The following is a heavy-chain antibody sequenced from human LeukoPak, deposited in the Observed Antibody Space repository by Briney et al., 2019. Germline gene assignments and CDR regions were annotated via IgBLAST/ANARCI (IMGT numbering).Heavy chain of an antibody. CDR2: INPNSGGT. J-gene: IGHJ6*03. CDR1: GGTFSSYA. Sequence: ASVKVSCKASGGTFSSYAISWVRQAPGQGLEWMGWINPNSGGTNYAQKFQGRVTMTRDTSISTAYMELSRLRSDDTAVYYCARDRLSAAGTLYYYYMDVWGKGTTVTVSS. V-gene: IGHV1-2*02. CDR3: ARDRLSAAGTLYYYYMDV. D-gene: IGHD6-13*01.